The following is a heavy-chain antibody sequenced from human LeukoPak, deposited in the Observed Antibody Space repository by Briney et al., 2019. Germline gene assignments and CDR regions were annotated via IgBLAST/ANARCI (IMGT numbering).Heavy chain of an antibody. CDR3: AKDKGIVVVITGFDY. V-gene: IGHV3-23*01. CDR2: ISGSGGST. CDR1: GFTFSGSA. D-gene: IGHD3-22*01. Sequence: GGSLRLSCAASGFTFSGSAMHWVRQAPGKGLEWVSAISGSGGSTYYADSVKGRFTISRDNSKNTLYLQMNSLRAEDTAVYYCAKDKGIVVVITGFDYWGQGTLVTVSS. J-gene: IGHJ4*02.